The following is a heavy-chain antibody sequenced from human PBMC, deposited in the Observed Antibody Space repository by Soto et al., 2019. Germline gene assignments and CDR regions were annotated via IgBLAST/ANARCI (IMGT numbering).Heavy chain of an antibody. V-gene: IGHV3-30*18. CDR3: AKDPTVGYSYVGYFDY. J-gene: IGHJ4*02. D-gene: IGHD5-18*01. Sequence: ESGGGVVQPGRSLRLSCAASGFTFSSYGMHWVRQAPGKGLEWVAVISYDGSNKYYADSVKGRFTISRDNSKNTLYLQMNSLRAEDTAVYYCAKDPTVGYSYVGYFDYWGQGTLVTVSS. CDR2: ISYDGSNK. CDR1: GFTFSSYG.